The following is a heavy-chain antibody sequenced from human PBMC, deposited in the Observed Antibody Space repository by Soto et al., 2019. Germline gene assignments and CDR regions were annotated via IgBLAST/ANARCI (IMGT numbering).Heavy chain of an antibody. CDR3: ARWSGYDYYFDY. D-gene: IGHD5-12*01. V-gene: IGHV1-3*01. Sequence: QVQLVQSGAEVKKPGASVKVSCEASGYTFNNYAMHWVRQAPGQRLEWMGYISGGNGNTKYSEKLEGRVAITRDTXASTDYLELSSLSSEDTAVYYCARWSGYDYYFDYWGQGTLVIVSS. CDR1: GYTFNNYA. CDR2: ISGGNGNT. J-gene: IGHJ4*02.